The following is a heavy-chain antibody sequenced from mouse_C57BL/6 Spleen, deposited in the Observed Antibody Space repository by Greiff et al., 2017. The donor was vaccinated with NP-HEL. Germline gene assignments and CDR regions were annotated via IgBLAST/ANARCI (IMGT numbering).Heavy chain of an antibody. D-gene: IGHD2-4*01. V-gene: IGHV5-4*01. CDR3: AREGDYDYDRGFAY. J-gene: IGHJ3*01. CDR2: ISDGGSYT. CDR1: GFTFSSYA. Sequence: DVMLVESGGGLVKPGGSLKLSCAASGFTFSSYAMSWVRQTPEKRLEWVATISDGGSYTYYPDNVKGRFTISRDNAKNNLYLQMSHLKSEDTAMYYCAREGDYDYDRGFAYWGQGTLVTVSA.